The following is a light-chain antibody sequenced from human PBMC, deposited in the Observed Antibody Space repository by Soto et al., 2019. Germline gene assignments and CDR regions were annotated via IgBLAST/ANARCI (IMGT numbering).Light chain of an antibody. CDR1: GSDIGAYNF. J-gene: IGLJ3*02. CDR3: YSNEGRKIWV. Sequence: QSALAQPPSASGSPGQSVTISCTGSGSDIGAYNFVSWYQQHPGKAPKLMIFGVTERPSGVPDRFCGSKSGNTASLTVSGTQFDDEAFYNCYSNEGRKIWVFGGGPKLT. V-gene: IGLV2-8*01. CDR2: GVT.